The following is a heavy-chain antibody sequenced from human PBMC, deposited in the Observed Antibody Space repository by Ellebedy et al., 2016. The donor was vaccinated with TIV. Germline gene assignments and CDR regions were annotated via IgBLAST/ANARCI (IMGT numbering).Heavy chain of an antibody. J-gene: IGHJ4*02. D-gene: IGHD2-8*01. CDR1: GFTFSSYA. CDR2: ISSDGSNK. CDR3: ARPFLMVYATFEC. V-gene: IGHV3-30-3*01. Sequence: GESLKISCAASGFTFSSYALHWVRQAPGKGLEWVALISSDGSNKYYADSVKGRFTISRDNSKNTLYLQMNSLRAEDTAVYYCARPFLMVYATFECWGQGTLVTVSS.